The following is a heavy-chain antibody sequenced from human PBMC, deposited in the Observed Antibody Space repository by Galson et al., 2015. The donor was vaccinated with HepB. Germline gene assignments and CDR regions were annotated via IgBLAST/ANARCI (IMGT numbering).Heavy chain of an antibody. Sequence: SLRLSCAASGFTFSSYAMSWVRQAPGKGLEWVSAISGSGGSTYYADSVKGRFTISRDNSKNTLYLQMNSLRAEDTAVYYCAKDPSYYYDSSGYAFDIWGQGTMVTVSS. CDR1: GFTFSSYA. CDR2: ISGSGGST. D-gene: IGHD3-22*01. J-gene: IGHJ3*02. V-gene: IGHV3-23*01. CDR3: AKDPSYYYDSSGYAFDI.